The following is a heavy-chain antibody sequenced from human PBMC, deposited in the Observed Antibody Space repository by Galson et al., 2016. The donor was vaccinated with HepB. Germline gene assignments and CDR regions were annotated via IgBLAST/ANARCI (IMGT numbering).Heavy chain of an antibody. CDR1: GYRFTSYW. CDR2: IDPSDSYT. J-gene: IGHJ5*02. V-gene: IGHV5-10-1*01. D-gene: IGHD4/OR15-4a*01. Sequence: QSGAEVKKPGESLRISCKGSGYRFTSYWITWVRQTPGKGLECMGRIDPSDSYTNYSPSFQGHVTISVDKAISTAYLQWSSLKASDTAMYYCARHLHDYGDNWFAAWGQGTLVTVSS. CDR3: ARHLHDYGDNWFAA.